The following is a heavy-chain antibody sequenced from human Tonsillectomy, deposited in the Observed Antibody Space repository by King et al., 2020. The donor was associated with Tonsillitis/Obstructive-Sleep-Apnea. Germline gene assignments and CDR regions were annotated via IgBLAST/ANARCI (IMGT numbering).Heavy chain of an antibody. CDR1: GFTFSSYD. Sequence: VQLVESGGGLVQPGGSLRLSCAASGFTFSSYDMHWVRQATGKGLEWVSAIGTAGGTYYPGSVKGRFTISRENAKNSLYLQMNSLRAGDTAVYYCARAVTAIVRCYSYYYMDVRGKGTTVTVSS. D-gene: IGHD5-18*01. V-gene: IGHV3-13*01. CDR3: ARAVTAIVRCYSYYYMDV. J-gene: IGHJ6*03. CDR2: IGTAGGT.